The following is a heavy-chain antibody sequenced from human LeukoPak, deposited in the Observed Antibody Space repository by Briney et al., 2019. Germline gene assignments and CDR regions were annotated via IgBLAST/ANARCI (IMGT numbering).Heavy chain of an antibody. J-gene: IGHJ6*03. Sequence: PGGSLRLSCTVSGFTVSANSMSWVRQAPGKGLEWVSFIYSGNTHYSYSVKGRFTISRDNSKNTLYLQMNSLRAEDTAIYYCAKNGDRGAYCTGGTCYPYFYYYMDVWGKGTTVTI. CDR3: AKNGDRGAYCTGGTCYPYFYYYMDV. CDR1: GFTVSANS. D-gene: IGHD2-15*01. CDR2: IYSGNT. V-gene: IGHV3-53*01.